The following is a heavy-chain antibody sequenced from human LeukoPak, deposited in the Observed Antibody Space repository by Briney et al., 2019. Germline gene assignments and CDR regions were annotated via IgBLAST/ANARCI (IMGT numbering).Heavy chain of an antibody. Sequence: NPSETLSLTCTVSGGSISSSSYYWGWIRQPPGKRLEWNGSIYYSGSTYYNPSLKSRVTISVDTSKNQFSLKLSSVTAADTAVYYCARRNYYGSGSLDDYWGQGTLVTVSS. J-gene: IGHJ4*02. CDR1: GGSISSSSYY. V-gene: IGHV4-39*01. CDR2: IYYSGST. D-gene: IGHD3-10*01. CDR3: ARRNYYGSGSLDDY.